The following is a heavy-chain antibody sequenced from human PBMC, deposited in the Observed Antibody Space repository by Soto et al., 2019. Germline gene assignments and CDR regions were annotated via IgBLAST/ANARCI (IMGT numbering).Heavy chain of an antibody. Sequence: ITLKESGPTLVKPTQTLTLTCTFSGFPLNTSGVAVAWIRQPPGRALEWLVLIYWDNDKNYSPTLKSRLTITRDTSKNQVVLMMTNMDPVDTATYYCAHKSVGFHYFDYWGQGTLVTVSP. D-gene: IGHD1-26*01. CDR3: AHKSVGFHYFDY. J-gene: IGHJ4*02. CDR2: IYWDNDK. V-gene: IGHV2-5*02. CDR1: GFPLNTSGVA.